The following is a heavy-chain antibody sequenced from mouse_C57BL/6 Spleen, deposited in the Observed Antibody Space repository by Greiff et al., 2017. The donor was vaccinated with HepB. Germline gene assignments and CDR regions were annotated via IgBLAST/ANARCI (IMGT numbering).Heavy chain of an antibody. Sequence: EVKVVESGGGLVKPGGSLKLSCAASGFTFSDYGMHCVRQAPEKGLEWVAYISSGSSTIYYADTVKGRFTISRDNAKNTLFLQMTSLRSEDTAMYYCARAAQSAMDYWGQGTSVTVSS. CDR3: ARAAQSAMDY. CDR1: GFTFSDYG. D-gene: IGHD6-1*01. V-gene: IGHV5-17*01. J-gene: IGHJ4*01. CDR2: ISSGSSTI.